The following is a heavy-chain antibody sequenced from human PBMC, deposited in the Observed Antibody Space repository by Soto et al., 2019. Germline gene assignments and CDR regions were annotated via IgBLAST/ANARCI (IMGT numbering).Heavy chain of an antibody. V-gene: IGHV3-48*02. CDR2: ISSSSSTI. CDR1: GFTFSSYS. J-gene: IGHJ4*02. Sequence: SLRLSCAASGFTFSSYSMNWVRQAPGKGLEWVSYISSSSSTIYYADSVRGRFTISRDNAKNSLYLQMNSLRDEDTAVYYCARRKLYYYDSSGHYFDYWGQGTLVTVSS. D-gene: IGHD3-22*01. CDR3: ARRKLYYYDSSGHYFDY.